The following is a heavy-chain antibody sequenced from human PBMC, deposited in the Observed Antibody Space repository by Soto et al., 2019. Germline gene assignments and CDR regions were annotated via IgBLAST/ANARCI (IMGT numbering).Heavy chain of an antibody. D-gene: IGHD3-22*01. V-gene: IGHV3-48*03. CDR1: GFTFSSYE. J-gene: IGHJ3*02. CDR3: ARDKNYDSSGYYRDAFDI. CDR2: ISSSGSTI. Sequence: SLRLSCAASGFTFSSYEMNWVRQAPGKGLEWVSYISSSGSTIYYADSVKGRFTISRDNAKNSLYLQMNSLRAEDTAVYYCARDKNYDSSGYYRDAFDIWGQGTMVTVS.